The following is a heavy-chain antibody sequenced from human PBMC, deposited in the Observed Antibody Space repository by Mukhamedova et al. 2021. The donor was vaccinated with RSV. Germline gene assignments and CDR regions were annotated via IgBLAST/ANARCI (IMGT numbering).Heavy chain of an antibody. CDR3: ARAIGTNTWSGDYRYGRGHFYYYGMDV. V-gene: IGHV3-21*01. J-gene: IGHJ6*02. CDR2: ISGSGVFI. Sequence: GLEWVASISGSGVFIYYADSVKGRFTISRDNAKNSLYLQMDVLRAEDTALYYCARAIGTNTWSGDYRYGRGHFYYYGMDVWGQGTT. D-gene: IGHD3-10*01.